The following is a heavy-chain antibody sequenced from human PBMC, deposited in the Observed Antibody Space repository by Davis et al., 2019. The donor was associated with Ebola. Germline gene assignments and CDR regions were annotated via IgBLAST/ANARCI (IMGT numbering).Heavy chain of an antibody. D-gene: IGHD6-6*01. V-gene: IGHV3-74*01. Sequence: GESLKISCAASGFTFSSYWMHWVRQAPGKGLVWVSRINSDGSSTSYADSVKGRFTISRDNAKNSLYLQMNSLRAEDTALYYCARRSSSFSSWGDWFDPWGQGTLVTVSS. J-gene: IGHJ5*02. CDR3: ARRSSSFSSWGDWFDP. CDR1: GFTFSSYW. CDR2: INSDGSST.